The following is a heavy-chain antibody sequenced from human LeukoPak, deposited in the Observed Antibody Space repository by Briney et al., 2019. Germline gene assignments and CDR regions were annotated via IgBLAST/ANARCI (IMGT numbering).Heavy chain of an antibody. J-gene: IGHJ3*02. D-gene: IGHD3-22*01. CDR2: IKQDASEE. Sequence: GGSLRLSCAASGFTFSNDWMSWVRQAPGKGLEWVANIKQDASEEYYVDSVKGRFILSRDNAKNSLYLQMHSLRAEDTAVYYCARDVRSYDSSGYSSDAFDIWGQGTMVTVSS. V-gene: IGHV3-7*01. CDR1: GFTFSNDW. CDR3: ARDVRSYDSSGYSSDAFDI.